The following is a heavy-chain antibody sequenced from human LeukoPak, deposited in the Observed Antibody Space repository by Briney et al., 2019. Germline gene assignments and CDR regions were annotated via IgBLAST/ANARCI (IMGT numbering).Heavy chain of an antibody. D-gene: IGHD2-2*01. CDR1: GGTFSSYA. Sequence: GASVKVSCKASGGTFSSYAISWVRQAPGQGLEWMGGIIPIFGTANYAQKFQGRVTITADESTSTAYMELSSLRSEDTAVYYCTIVVVQAAIRYYYGMDVWGQGTTVTVSS. J-gene: IGHJ6*02. CDR2: IIPIFGTA. V-gene: IGHV1-69*13. CDR3: TIVVVQAAIRYYYGMDV.